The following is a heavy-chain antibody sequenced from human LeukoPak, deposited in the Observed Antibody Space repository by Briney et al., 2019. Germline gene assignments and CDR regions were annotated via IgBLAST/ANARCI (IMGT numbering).Heavy chain of an antibody. Sequence: AGGSLRLSCAASGFTFSSYAMHWVRQAPGKGLEWVAIISDDGSNEYYADSVKGRFTISRDNSKNTLYLQMNSLRAEDTAVYYCAKMDWNDHYFDFWGQGTLVTVSS. J-gene: IGHJ4*02. D-gene: IGHD1-1*01. CDR2: ISDDGSNE. CDR1: GFTFSSYA. V-gene: IGHV3-30-3*02. CDR3: AKMDWNDHYFDF.